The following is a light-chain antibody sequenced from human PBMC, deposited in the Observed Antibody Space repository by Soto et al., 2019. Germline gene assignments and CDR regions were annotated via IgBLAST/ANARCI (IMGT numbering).Light chain of an antibody. CDR3: QTWDTGIQV. J-gene: IGLJ3*02. CDR2: LNSDGRH. V-gene: IGLV4-69*01. Sequence: QLVLTQSPSASASLGASVKLTCTLSSGHSTYAIAWHQQQSEKGPRFLMRLNSDGRHSKGDGIPDRFSGSSSGAERYLTISSLQSEDEADYYCQTWDTGIQVFGGGTKVTVL. CDR1: SGHSTYA.